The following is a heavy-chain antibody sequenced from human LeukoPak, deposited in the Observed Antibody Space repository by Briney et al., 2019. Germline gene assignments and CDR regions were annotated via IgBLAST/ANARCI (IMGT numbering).Heavy chain of an antibody. Sequence: QAGGSLRLSCAASGFTFSSYAMSWVRQAPGKGLEWVSGITGSAVRTFYADSVMGRFTISRDNAKNSLYLQMNSLRVEDTAVNYCARDVVGATDWGQGTLVTVSS. V-gene: IGHV3-23*01. CDR3: ARDVVGATD. CDR1: GFTFSSYA. CDR2: ITGSAVRT. J-gene: IGHJ4*02. D-gene: IGHD1-26*01.